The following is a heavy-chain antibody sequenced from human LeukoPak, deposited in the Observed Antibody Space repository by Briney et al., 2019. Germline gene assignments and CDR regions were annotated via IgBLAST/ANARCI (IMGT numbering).Heavy chain of an antibody. Sequence: SVKVSCKASGGTFSSYAISWVRQAPGQGLEWMGGIIPIFGTANYAQKFQGRVTITADESTSTAYMELSSLRPDDMAVYYCARGRGTIGSNRDFYFYYYMDIWGNGTTVTVSS. CDR1: GGTFSSYA. CDR3: ARGRGTIGSNRDFYFYYYMDI. J-gene: IGHJ6*03. V-gene: IGHV1-69*13. D-gene: IGHD2-21*01. CDR2: IIPIFGTA.